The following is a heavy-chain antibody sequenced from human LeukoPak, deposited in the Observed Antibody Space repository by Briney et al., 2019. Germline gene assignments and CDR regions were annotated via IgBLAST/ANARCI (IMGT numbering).Heavy chain of an antibody. D-gene: IGHD3-9*01. CDR1: GGSISSYY. Sequence: SETLSLTCTVSGGSISSYYWSWIRQPPGKGLEWIGYIYYSGSTNYNPSLKSRVTISVDTSKNQFSLKLSSVTAADTAVYYCAREGLLTGRRPFDPWGQGTLVTVSS. J-gene: IGHJ5*02. V-gene: IGHV4-59*12. CDR3: AREGLLTGRRPFDP. CDR2: IYYSGST.